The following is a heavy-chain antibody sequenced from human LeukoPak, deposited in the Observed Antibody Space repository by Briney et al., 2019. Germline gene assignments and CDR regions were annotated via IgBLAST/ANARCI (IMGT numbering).Heavy chain of an antibody. CDR3: ARGLVYGSGSYYYYYYMDV. CDR1: GYTFTSYY. D-gene: IGHD3-10*01. Sequence: ASVKVSCKAPGYTFTSYYMHWVRQAPGQGLEWMGIINPSGGSTSYAQKFQGRVTMTRDMSTSTVYMELSSLRSEDTAVYYCARGLVYGSGSYYYYYYMDVWGKGTTVTVSS. CDR2: INPSGGST. J-gene: IGHJ6*03. V-gene: IGHV1-46*01.